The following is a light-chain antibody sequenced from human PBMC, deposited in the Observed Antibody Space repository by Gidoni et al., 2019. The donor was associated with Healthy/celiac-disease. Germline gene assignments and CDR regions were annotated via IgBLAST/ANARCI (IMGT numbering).Light chain of an antibody. J-gene: IGLJ1*01. CDR1: RSDVGGYNY. Sequence: SALTPPASVSGSPGQSITISCTGTRSDVGGYNYVSWYQPHPGKAPKLMIYDVSNRPSGVSNRFSGLQAEDEADYYCSSYTSSSTPYVFGTGTKVTVL. CDR2: DVS. V-gene: IGLV2-14*03. CDR3: SSYTSSSTPYV.